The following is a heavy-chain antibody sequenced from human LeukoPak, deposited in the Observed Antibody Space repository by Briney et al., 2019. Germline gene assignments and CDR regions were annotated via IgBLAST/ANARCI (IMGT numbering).Heavy chain of an antibody. CDR2: INHSGST. CDR1: GVSFSGYY. J-gene: IGHJ4*02. CDR3: ARRELLLASDY. V-gene: IGHV4-34*01. D-gene: IGHD1-26*01. Sequence: SETLSLTCAVYGVSFSGYYWSWLRQPPGKGLEWIGEINHSGSTNYNPSLKSRVTISVDTSKNQFSLKLSSVTAADTAVYYCARRELLLASDYWGQGTLVTVSS.